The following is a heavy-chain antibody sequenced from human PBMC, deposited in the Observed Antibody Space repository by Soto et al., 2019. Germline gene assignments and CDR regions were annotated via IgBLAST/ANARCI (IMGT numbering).Heavy chain of an antibody. CDR2: INPSGGDT. Sequence: QVQLVQSGAEVKKPGASVKVSCKTSGYIFTSRSMHWVRQAPGQGLEWMAIINPSGGDTIYAQGFQVTVTVTSDTATNTVYTELSALRFEDTAVYFCARARGGMGWEIEVLDFWSQGTKVTFA. V-gene: IGHV1-46*01. CDR1: GYIFTSRS. J-gene: IGHJ3*01. D-gene: IGHD1-26*01. CDR3: ARARGGMGWEIEVLDF.